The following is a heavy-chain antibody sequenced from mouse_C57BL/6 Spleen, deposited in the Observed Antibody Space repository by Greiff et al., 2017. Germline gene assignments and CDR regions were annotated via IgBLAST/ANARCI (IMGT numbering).Heavy chain of an antibody. Sequence: EVKVVESEGGLVQPGSSMKLSCTASGFTFSDYYMAWVRQVPEKGLEWVANINYDGSSTYYLDSLKSRFIISRDNAKNILYLQMSSLKSEDTATYYCARENGNYVGYAMDYWGQGTSVTVSS. D-gene: IGHD2-1*01. CDR3: ARENGNYVGYAMDY. CDR2: INYDGSST. V-gene: IGHV5-16*01. J-gene: IGHJ4*01. CDR1: GFTFSDYY.